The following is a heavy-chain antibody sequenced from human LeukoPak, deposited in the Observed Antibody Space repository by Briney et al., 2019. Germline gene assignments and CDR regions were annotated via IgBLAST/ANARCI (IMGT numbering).Heavy chain of an antibody. CDR2: IYYSGST. CDR1: GGSISSYY. CDR3: AGTYYYDSSALWAPPPDY. D-gene: IGHD3-22*01. J-gene: IGHJ4*02. Sequence: SETLSLTCTVSGGSISSYYWSWIRQPPGKGLEWIGYIYYSGSTNYNPSLKSRVTISVDTSKNQFSLKLSSVTAADTAVYYCAGTYYYDSSALWAPPPDYWGQGTLVTVSS. V-gene: IGHV4-59*08.